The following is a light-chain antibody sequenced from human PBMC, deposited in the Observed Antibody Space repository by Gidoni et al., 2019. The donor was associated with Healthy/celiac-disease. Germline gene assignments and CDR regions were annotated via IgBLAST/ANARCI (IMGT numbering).Light chain of an antibody. Sequence: EIVLTQPPATLSLSPGERATLSCRASQSVSSYLSWYQQKPGQAPRLLIYDASNRATGIPARFSGSGSGTDLTLTISSLEPEDFAVYYCQQRSNWPPLTFGGGTKVEIK. J-gene: IGKJ4*01. V-gene: IGKV3-11*01. CDR3: QQRSNWPPLT. CDR1: QSVSSY. CDR2: DAS.